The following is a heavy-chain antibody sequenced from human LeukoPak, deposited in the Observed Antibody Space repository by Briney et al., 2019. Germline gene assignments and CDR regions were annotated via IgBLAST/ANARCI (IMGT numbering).Heavy chain of an antibody. D-gene: IGHD6-19*01. CDR2: ISSSSSYI. CDR3: ARGGYRSVAGSDYFDY. V-gene: IGHV3-21*01. CDR1: GFTFSSYA. J-gene: IGHJ4*02. Sequence: GGSLRLSCAASGFTFSSYAMHWVRQAPGKGLEWVSSISSSSSYIYYADSVKGRFTISRDNAKNSLYLQMNNLRAEDTAVYYCARGGYRSVAGSDYFDYWGQGTLVTVSS.